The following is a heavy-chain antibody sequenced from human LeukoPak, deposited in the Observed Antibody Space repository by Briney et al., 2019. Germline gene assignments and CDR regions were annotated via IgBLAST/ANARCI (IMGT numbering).Heavy chain of an antibody. J-gene: IGHJ4*02. CDR3: AKDSTISMIVVVITPLGY. CDR2: ISSSSSYI. CDR1: GFTFSSYS. D-gene: IGHD3-22*01. Sequence: PGGSLRLSCAASGFTFSSYSMNWVRQAPGKGLEWVSSISSSSSYIYYADSVKGRFTISRDNAKNSLYLQMNSLRAEDTAVYYCAKDSTISMIVVVITPLGYWGQGTLVTVSS. V-gene: IGHV3-21*01.